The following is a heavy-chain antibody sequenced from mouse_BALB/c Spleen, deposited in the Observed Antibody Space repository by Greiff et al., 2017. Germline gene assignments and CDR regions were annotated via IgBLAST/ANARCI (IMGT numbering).Heavy chain of an antibody. CDR3: ARSYYRYDYFDY. CDR2: ISSGGSYT. D-gene: IGHD2-14*01. CDR1: GFTFSSYG. Sequence: EVKLMESGGDLVKPGGSLKLSCAASGFTFSSYGMSWVRQTPDKRLEWVATISSGGSYTYYPDSVKGRFTISRDNAKNTLYLQMSSLKSEDTAMYYCARSYYRYDYFDYWGQGTTLTVSA. V-gene: IGHV5-6*01. J-gene: IGHJ2*01.